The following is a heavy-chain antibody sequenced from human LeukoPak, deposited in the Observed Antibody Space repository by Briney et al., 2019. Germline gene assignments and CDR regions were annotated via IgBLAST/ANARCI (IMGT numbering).Heavy chain of an antibody. D-gene: IGHD4-17*01. CDR2: ISWNSGSI. Sequence: PGGSLRLSCAASGFTFDDYAMHWVRQAPGKGLEWVSGISWNSGSIGYADSVKGRFTISRDNAKNSLYLQMNSLRAEDTAVYYCARAYGDYEEVDYWGQGTLVTVSS. CDR1: GFTFDDYA. V-gene: IGHV3-9*01. J-gene: IGHJ4*02. CDR3: ARAYGDYEEVDY.